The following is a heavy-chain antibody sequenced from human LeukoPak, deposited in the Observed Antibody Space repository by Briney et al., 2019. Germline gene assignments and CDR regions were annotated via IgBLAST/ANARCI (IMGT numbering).Heavy chain of an antibody. V-gene: IGHV3-23*01. CDR2: FSGSGGST. D-gene: IGHD3-10*01. CDR1: GFTFGSYA. Sequence: PGGSLRLSCSASGFTFGSYAMSWVRRAPGKGRDGVSAFSGSGGSTYYADSVKGRFTISRDNTKNTLYLQMNSLRAEDTAVYYCAKDQGGDGSGSYWGQGTLVTVSS. J-gene: IGHJ4*02. CDR3: AKDQGGDGSGSY.